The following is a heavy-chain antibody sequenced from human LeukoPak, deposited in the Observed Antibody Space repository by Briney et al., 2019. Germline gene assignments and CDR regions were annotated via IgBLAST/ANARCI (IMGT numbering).Heavy chain of an antibody. J-gene: IGHJ4*02. CDR1: GFSLSTSAVA. Sequence: KESGPTLVKPTQTLTLTCTFSGFSLSTSAVAVGWIRQSPGKALEWLALIYWSDDKRYSPSLKSGLTITKDTSKNQVVLTMTNMDPVDTATYYCAHKMTGDYFDYWGQGTLVTVSS. CDR3: AHKMTGDYFDY. CDR2: IYWSDDK. V-gene: IGHV2-5*01. D-gene: IGHD3-10*01.